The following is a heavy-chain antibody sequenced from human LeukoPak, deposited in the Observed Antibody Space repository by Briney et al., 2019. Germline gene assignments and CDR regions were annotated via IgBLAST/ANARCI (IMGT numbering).Heavy chain of an antibody. CDR2: INHSGST. D-gene: IGHD6-13*01. Sequence: ETLSLTCAVYGGSFSGYYWSWIREPPGKGLEWIGEINHSGSTNYNPSLKSRVTISVDTSKNQFSLKLSSVTAADTAVYYCARGLGYSSSWYHYWGQGTLVTVSS. J-gene: IGHJ4*02. V-gene: IGHV4-34*01. CDR3: ARGLGYSSSWYHY. CDR1: GGSFSGYY.